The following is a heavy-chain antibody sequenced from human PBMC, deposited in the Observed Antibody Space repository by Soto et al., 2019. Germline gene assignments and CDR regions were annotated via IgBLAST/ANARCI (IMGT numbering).Heavy chain of an antibody. V-gene: IGHV3-53*02. J-gene: IGHJ4*02. CDR2: IHSDGTT. CDR3: AILSN. CDR1: GFTVSSNY. Sequence: EVQLVETGGGLIQPGGSLRLSCAASGFTVSSNYMNWVRQAPGKGLEWVSIIHSDGTTSYADSVKGRFTISRDNYKNTLHLQMNSLRAEDTAVYYCAILSNWGQGTLVTVSS. D-gene: IGHD6-6*01.